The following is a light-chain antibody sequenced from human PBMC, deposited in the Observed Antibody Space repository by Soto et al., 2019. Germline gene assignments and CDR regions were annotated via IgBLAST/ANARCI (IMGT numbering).Light chain of an antibody. V-gene: IGKV1-17*01. J-gene: IGKJ4*01. Sequence: DLQMTQSPSSLSASVGDRVTITCRASQAIGNDLGWYQQRPGKAPNRLIYAASRLQSGVSSRFSGSGSGTEFTLTISSLQPEDFATYYCLQHNSYPRAFGAGTRVEIK. CDR1: QAIGND. CDR2: AAS. CDR3: LQHNSYPRA.